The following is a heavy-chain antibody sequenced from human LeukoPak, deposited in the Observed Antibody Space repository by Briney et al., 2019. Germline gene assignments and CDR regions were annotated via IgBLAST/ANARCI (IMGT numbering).Heavy chain of an antibody. CDR3: ARATGHHYYGSGSYYHDY. J-gene: IGHJ4*02. CDR1: GYTFTGYY. Sequence: ASVKVSCKASGYTFTGYYMHWVRQAPGQGLEWMGWINPNSGGTNYAQKFQGRVTMTRDTSISTAYMELSRLRSDDTAVCYCARATGHHYYGSGSYYHDYWGQGTLVTVSS. D-gene: IGHD3-10*01. CDR2: INPNSGGT. V-gene: IGHV1-2*02.